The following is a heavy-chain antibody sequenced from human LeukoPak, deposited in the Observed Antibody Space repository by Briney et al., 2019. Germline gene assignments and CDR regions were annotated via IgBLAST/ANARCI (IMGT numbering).Heavy chain of an antibody. CDR3: ASGGGCSGGSCYPLLFDY. CDR1: GGTFSSYA. V-gene: IGHV1-69*05. J-gene: IGHJ4*02. D-gene: IGHD2-15*01. Sequence: GSSVKVSCKASGGTFSSYAISWVRQAPGQGLEWMGGIIPIFGTANYAQKFQGRVTITTDESTSTAYMELSSLRSEDTAVYYYASGGGCSGGSCYPLLFDYWGQGTLVTVSS. CDR2: IIPIFGTA.